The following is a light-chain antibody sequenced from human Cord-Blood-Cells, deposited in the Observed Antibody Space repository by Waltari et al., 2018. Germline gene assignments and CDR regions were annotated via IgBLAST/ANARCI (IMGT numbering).Light chain of an antibody. CDR1: QSVSSY. Sequence: EIELTQSPATLSFSAGEGAIPSCRASQSVSSYLAWYQQKPGQAPRLLIYDASNRATGIPARFSGSGSGTDFTLTISSLEPEDFAVYYCQQRSNWPYTFGQGTKLEIK. CDR3: QQRSNWPYT. CDR2: DAS. V-gene: IGKV3-11*01. J-gene: IGKJ2*01.